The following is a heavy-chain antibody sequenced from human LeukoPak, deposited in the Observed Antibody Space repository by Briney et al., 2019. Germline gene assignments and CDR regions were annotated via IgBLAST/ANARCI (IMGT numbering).Heavy chain of an antibody. V-gene: IGHV1-2*02. CDR1: GYTFTGYY. CDR2: IDPNNSGT. D-gene: IGHD6-19*01. Sequence: ASVKVSCKASGYTFTGYYIHWVRQVPGQGLEWMGWIDPNNSGTKYAQKFQGRVTLTRDTSISTAYMELSRLRYDDTAVYYCARDNDIAVAGPDYWGQGTLVTVSS. J-gene: IGHJ4*02. CDR3: ARDNDIAVAGPDY.